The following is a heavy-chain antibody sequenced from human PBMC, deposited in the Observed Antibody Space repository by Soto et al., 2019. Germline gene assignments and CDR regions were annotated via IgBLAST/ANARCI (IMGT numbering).Heavy chain of an antibody. CDR3: ARRSIAAAGTLDV. CDR1: GYTFTGYY. CDR2: INPNSGGT. J-gene: IGHJ6*02. V-gene: IGHV1-2*04. D-gene: IGHD6-13*01. Sequence: ASVKVSCKASGYTFTGYYMHWVRQPPGQGLEWMGWINPNSGGTNYAQKFQGWVTMTRDTSISTAYMELSRLRSDDTAVYYCARRSIAAAGTLDVWGQGTTVTVSS.